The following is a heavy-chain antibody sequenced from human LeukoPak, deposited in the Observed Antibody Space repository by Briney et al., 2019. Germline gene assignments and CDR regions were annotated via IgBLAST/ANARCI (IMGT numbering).Heavy chain of an antibody. CDR1: GFTFSNYG. V-gene: IGHV3-33*01. J-gene: IGHJ4*02. CDR3: ATRPGYRAFDY. D-gene: IGHD1-1*01. CDR2: IWYDGSNK. Sequence: GGSLRLSCAASGFTFSNYGMHWVRQAPGKGLEWVAVIWYDGSNKYYADSVKGRFTISRDNSKNTLYLQMNSLRAEDTAVYYCATRPGYRAFDYWGQGTLVTVSS.